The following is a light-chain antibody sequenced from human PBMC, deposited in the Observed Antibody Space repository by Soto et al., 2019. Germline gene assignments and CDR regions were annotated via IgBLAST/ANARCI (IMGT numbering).Light chain of an antibody. CDR3: QQYNSYPWT. V-gene: IGKV1-5*03. J-gene: IGKJ1*01. CDR2: KAS. Sequence: DIQMTQSPSTLSSSVLERFTITCRASQSISSWLAWYQQKPGKAPKLLIYKASSLESGVPSRFSGSGSGTEFTLTISSLQPDDFATYYCQQYNSYPWTFGQGTKVDIK. CDR1: QSISSW.